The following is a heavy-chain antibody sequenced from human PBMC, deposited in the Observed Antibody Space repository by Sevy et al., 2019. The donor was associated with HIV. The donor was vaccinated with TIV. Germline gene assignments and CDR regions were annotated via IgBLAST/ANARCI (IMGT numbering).Heavy chain of an antibody. V-gene: IGHV1-2*02. D-gene: IGHD2-21*01. J-gene: IGHJ3*02. Sequence: ASVKVSCKASGYIFTGYYMHWVRQAPGQGLEWMGWINPNSGGTNYAQTFQGRVTMTRDTSISTAYMELSRLRSDDTAVYYCARAISYSHDAFDIWGQGTMVTVSS. CDR2: INPNSGGT. CDR1: GYIFTGYY. CDR3: ARAISYSHDAFDI.